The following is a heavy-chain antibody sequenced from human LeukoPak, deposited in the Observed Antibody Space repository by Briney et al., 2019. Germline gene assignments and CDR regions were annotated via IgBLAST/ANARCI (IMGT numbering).Heavy chain of an antibody. CDR3: ATVEAGGMVRSRYFDL. D-gene: IGHD3-10*01. CDR2: IYTSGST. V-gene: IGHV4-4*07. Sequence: ASETLSLTCSVSGRSIRCCFCRWTRQPAGKGLEWIGRIYTSGSTNYNPSLKSRVTMSVDTSKSQFSLNLSSVTAADMAIWPCATVEAGGMVRSRYFDLWGRGTLVTVSS. J-gene: IGHJ2*01. CDR1: GRSIRCCF.